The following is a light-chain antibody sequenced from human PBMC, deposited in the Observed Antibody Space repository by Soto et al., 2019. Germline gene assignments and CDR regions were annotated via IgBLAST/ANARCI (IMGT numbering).Light chain of an antibody. CDR2: SNN. Sequence: QSVLTQPPSASGTPGQRVTISCSGSSSNIGSNTVNWYQQLPGTAPKLLIYSNNQRPSGVPDRFSGSKSGTSASLAISGLQSEDEAEYYCAAWDDSLNGSYVFGTGTQLTVL. J-gene: IGLJ1*01. V-gene: IGLV1-44*01. CDR3: AAWDDSLNGSYV. CDR1: SSNIGSNT.